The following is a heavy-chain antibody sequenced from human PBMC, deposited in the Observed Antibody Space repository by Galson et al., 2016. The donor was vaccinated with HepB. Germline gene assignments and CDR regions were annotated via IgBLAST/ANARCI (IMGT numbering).Heavy chain of an antibody. CDR1: GGSIINYY. J-gene: IGHJ6*02. CDR3: AGFWERGFYYYGMDV. V-gene: IGHV4-59*01. Sequence: ETLSLTCSVSGGSIINYYWSWVRQPPGKGLEWIGYAFHSGSTNYNPSLKSRVAISMDTSKNQFSLKLSSVTAADTAVYFWAGFWERGFYYYGMDVWGQGTTVTVSS. D-gene: IGHD1-26*01. CDR2: AFHSGST.